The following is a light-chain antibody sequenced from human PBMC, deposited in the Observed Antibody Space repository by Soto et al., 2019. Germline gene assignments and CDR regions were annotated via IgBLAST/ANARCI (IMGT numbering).Light chain of an antibody. V-gene: IGKV3-20*01. CDR2: ASS. CDR1: QTSGSNF. CDR3: QLYGISPQ. J-gene: IGKJ5*01. Sequence: EIVLTQSPGTLALSPGERGTLSCKTSQTSGSNFLAWYQHKPGQAPRLLIYASSNRATGIPDSFSGSASAPDFTLTINRLEPEDFAVYYCQLYGISPQFGQGTRLEIK.